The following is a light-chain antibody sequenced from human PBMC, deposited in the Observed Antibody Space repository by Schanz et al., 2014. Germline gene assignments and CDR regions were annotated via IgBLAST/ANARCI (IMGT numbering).Light chain of an antibody. Sequence: EIVMTQSPATLSVSPGEGVTLSCRASQSVSSSLAWYQQKPGQAPRLLIYDASARATGIPDRFSGSGSGTDFTLTISRLEPEDFAVYYCQHYGSSPETFGRGTTVEIK. J-gene: IGKJ1*01. V-gene: IGKV3-20*01. CDR3: QHYGSSPET. CDR1: QSVSSS. CDR2: DAS.